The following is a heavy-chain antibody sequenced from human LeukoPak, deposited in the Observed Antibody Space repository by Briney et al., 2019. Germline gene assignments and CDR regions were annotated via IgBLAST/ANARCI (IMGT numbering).Heavy chain of an antibody. V-gene: IGHV5-10-1*01. CDR3: ARGVAMVRGVIITSPYGMDV. D-gene: IGHD3-10*01. J-gene: IGHJ6*04. Sequence: GESLKISCQGSGYSFTSYWISWVRQLPGKGLEWMGRIDPSDSYTNYSPSFQGHVTISADKSISTAYLQWSSLKASDTAMYYCARGVAMVRGVIITSPYGMDVWGKGTTVTVSS. CDR2: IDPSDSYT. CDR1: GYSFTSYW.